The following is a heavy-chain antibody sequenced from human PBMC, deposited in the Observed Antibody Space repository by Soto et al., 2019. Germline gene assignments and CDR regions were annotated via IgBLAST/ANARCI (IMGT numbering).Heavy chain of an antibody. J-gene: IGHJ6*03. D-gene: IGHD4-17*01. Sequence: ASVKVSCKASGGTFSSYTISWVRQAPGQGLEWMGRIIPILGIANYAQKFQGRVTITADKSTSTAYMELSSLRSEDTAVYYCARDVSLPYGDYPRYYYYMDVWGKGTTVTVSS. V-gene: IGHV1-69*04. CDR2: IIPILGIA. CDR1: GGTFSSYT. CDR3: ARDVSLPYGDYPRYYYYMDV.